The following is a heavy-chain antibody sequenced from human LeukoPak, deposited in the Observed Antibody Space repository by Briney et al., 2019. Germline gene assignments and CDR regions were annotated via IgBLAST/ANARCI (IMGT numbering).Heavy chain of an antibody. CDR2: IYYSGST. J-gene: IGHJ3*02. V-gene: IGHV4-59*01. CDR1: GGSISSYY. D-gene: IGHD4-23*01. Sequence: PSETLSLTCTVSGGSISSYYWSWIRQPPGKGLEWIGYIYYSGSTNYNPSLKSRVTISVDTSKNQFSLKLSSVTAADTAVYYCASGPRMTTVVTGAFDIWGQGTMVTVSS. CDR3: ASGPRMTTVVTGAFDI.